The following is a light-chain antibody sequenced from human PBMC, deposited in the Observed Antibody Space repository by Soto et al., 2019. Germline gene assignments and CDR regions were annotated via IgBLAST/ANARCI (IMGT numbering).Light chain of an antibody. CDR1: ESVSTNY. J-gene: IGKJ4*01. CDR2: GAS. CDR3: QQYGSVPLT. Sequence: EIVLTQSPATLSLSPGERATLSCRASESVSTNYSAWYQQKPGQAPRLLISGASSRATAIPDRLSGSGSWTDVPLSINRLEPEDYSVYYCQQYGSVPLTFGGGTKVEIK. V-gene: IGKV3-20*01.